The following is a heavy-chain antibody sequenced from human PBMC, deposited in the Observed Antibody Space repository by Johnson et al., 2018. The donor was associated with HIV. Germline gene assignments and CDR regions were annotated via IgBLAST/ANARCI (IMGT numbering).Heavy chain of an antibody. CDR2: ISWNSDTI. V-gene: IGHV3-9*01. J-gene: IGHJ3*02. CDR1: GFTFDDYA. D-gene: IGHD3-22*01. CDR3: ARDRRYYDSSGYYHDAFDI. Sequence: VQLVESGGGLVQPGRSLRLSCAASGFTFDDYAMHWVRQAPGKGLEWVSGISWNSDTIDYADSVKGRFAISRDNAKNSLYLQMNSLRPEDTALYYCARDRRYYDSSGYYHDAFDIWGQGTMVTVSS.